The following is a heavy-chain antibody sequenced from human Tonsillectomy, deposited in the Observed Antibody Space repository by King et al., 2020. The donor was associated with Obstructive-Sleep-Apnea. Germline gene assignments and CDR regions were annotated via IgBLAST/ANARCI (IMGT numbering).Heavy chain of an antibody. CDR3: ARHSGLLYFTARKNWFDP. V-gene: IGHV4-59*08. Sequence: QLQESGPGLVKPSETLSLTCTVSGGSISSYYWSWIRQPPGKGLEWIGYIYYSGSTNYNPSLKSRVTISVDTSKTQFSLKLSSVTAADTAVYYCARHSGLLYFTARKNWFDPWGQGTLVTVSS. J-gene: IGHJ5*02. D-gene: IGHD2-2*02. CDR1: GGSISSYY. CDR2: IYYSGST.